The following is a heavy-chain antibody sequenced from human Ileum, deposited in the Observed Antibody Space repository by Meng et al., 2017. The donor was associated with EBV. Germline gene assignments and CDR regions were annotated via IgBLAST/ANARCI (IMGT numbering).Heavy chain of an antibody. J-gene: IGHJ4*02. CDR3: ARHHHSPTFDY. CDR1: GGAISSGSYY. V-gene: IGHV4-39*01. Sequence: LPLQESGPGLVKPSETPSLTCTVSGGAISSGSYYWAWIRQPPGEGLEWIGSVVYSGTTYYTSSLKSRVSISVDTSKNQFSLKLSSVTAADTAVYYCARHHHSPTFDYWGQGTLVTVSS. D-gene: IGHD1-14*01. CDR2: VVYSGTT.